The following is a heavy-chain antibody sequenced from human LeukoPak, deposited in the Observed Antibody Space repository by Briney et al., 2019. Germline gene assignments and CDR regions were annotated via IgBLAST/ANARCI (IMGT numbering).Heavy chain of an antibody. D-gene: IGHD2-21*02. Sequence: SETLSLTCTVSGGSISSGGYYWSWIRQHPGKGLEWIGYIYYSGSTYYNPSLKSRVTISVDTSKNQFSLKLTSVTAADTAVYYCAREVVVTASLDYWGQGALVTVSS. J-gene: IGHJ4*02. V-gene: IGHV4-31*03. CDR1: GGSISSGGYY. CDR3: AREVVVTASLDY. CDR2: IYYSGST.